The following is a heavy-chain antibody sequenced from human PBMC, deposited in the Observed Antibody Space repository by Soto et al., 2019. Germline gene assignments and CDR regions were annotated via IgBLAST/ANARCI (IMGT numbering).Heavy chain of an antibody. J-gene: IGHJ6*02. CDR2: IYTSGST. CDR3: ARGLNGSGKPYYYYGMDV. V-gene: IGHV4-4*07. D-gene: IGHD3-10*01. Sequence: SETLSLTCTLSGGSISSYYWSWIRQPAGKGLEWIGRIYTSGSTNYNPSLKSRVTMSVDTSKNQFSLKLSSVTAADTAVYYCARGLNGSGKPYYYYGMDVWGQGTTVTVSS. CDR1: GGSISSYY.